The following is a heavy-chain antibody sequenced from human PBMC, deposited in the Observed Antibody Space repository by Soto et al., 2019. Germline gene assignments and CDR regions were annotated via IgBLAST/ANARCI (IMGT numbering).Heavy chain of an antibody. CDR2: ISGGGGTT. V-gene: IGHV3-23*01. Sequence: PGGSLRLSCAASGFTVNNYAMTWVRRAPGKGLEWVSVISGGGGTTYYADSVKGRFTISRDNSKNTLYLQMNSLRAEDTAVYYCAKKIGAVAGPHFDYWGQGTLVNVSS. J-gene: IGHJ4*02. D-gene: IGHD6-19*01. CDR1: GFTVNNYA. CDR3: AKKIGAVAGPHFDY.